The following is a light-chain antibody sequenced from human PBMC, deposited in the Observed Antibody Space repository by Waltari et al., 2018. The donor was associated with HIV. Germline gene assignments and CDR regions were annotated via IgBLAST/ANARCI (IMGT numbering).Light chain of an antibody. CDR3: HQYFSVFPST. V-gene: IGKV4-1*01. J-gene: IGKJ4*01. CDR1: RSLPHNTNNRNY. CDR2: WAS. Sequence: DIVMTQSPDSLALSLGERATINCKSNRSLPHNTNNRNYLAWYQQKPGQSPRLLLYWASTRESGVPARFIGGGSETDFTLTITNVQAEDAAVYYCHQYFSVFPSTFGGGTTVEI.